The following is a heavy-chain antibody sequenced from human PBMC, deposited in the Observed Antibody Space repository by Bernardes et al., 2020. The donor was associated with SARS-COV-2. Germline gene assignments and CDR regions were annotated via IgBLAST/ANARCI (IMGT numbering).Heavy chain of an antibody. CDR1: GYTFTDYY. CDR3: ARRYSRNGFDI. Sequence: ASLKVYCKASGYTFTDYYIHWVRQAPGQGLEWMGWINPNSGGTNYAQKFQGRVTMTRDTSISTAYMELSRLRSDDAAVYYCARRYSRNGFDIWGQGTMVPVSS. CDR2: INPNSGGT. J-gene: IGHJ3*02. D-gene: IGHD6-13*01. V-gene: IGHV1-2*02.